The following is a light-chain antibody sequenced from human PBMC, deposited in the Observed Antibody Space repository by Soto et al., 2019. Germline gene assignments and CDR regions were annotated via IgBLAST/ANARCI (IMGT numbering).Light chain of an antibody. CDR3: LQDYNYPLA. V-gene: IGKV1-6*01. CDR2: AAS. J-gene: IGKJ1*01. CDR1: RGIMND. Sequence: AIQMTQSPSSLSASVGVRVTITCRASRGIMNDLAWYQQKPGKAPKVLIYAASSLQSGVPLRFSGSGSGTDFTLTISSLQPEDFATYYCLQDYNYPLAFGQGTKVEIK.